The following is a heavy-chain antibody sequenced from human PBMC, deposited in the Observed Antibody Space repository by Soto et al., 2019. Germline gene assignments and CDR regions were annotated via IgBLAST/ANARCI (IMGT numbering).Heavy chain of an antibody. J-gene: IGHJ6*02. Sequence: QVQLVQSGAEVKKPGSSVKVSCKASGGTFGSYAISWVRQAPGQGLEWMGGIIPIPGTANYAQKFQGRVTIAADESTSPAYMELSSLRYEDTAVYYCARSQGSSTSLEIYYYYYYGMDVWGQGTTVTVSS. D-gene: IGHD2-2*01. CDR1: GGTFGSYA. V-gene: IGHV1-69*01. CDR3: ARSQGSSTSLEIYYYYYYGMDV. CDR2: IIPIPGTA.